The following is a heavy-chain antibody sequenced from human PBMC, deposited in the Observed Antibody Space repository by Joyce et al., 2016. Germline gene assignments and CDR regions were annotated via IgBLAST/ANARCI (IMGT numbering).Heavy chain of an antibody. J-gene: IGHJ4*02. D-gene: IGHD1-26*01. V-gene: IGHV1-24*01. CDR3: ATVSGFEGAPFDY. CDR1: GYTRTELS. Sequence: QVQLVQSGAEVKKPGASVKVSCKVSGYTRTELSIHWVRQTPGQGLEWMGGLNPEAGQTIYAHKFQGRVTMAEDTSTDTAYMELSSLRSDDSAVYYCATVSGFEGAPFDYWGQGTLVIVSS. CDR2: LNPEAGQT.